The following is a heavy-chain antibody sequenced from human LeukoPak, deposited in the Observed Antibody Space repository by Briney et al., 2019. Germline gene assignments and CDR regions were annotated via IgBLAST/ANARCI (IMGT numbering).Heavy chain of an antibody. CDR2: IPYDGSNK. Sequence: SGGSLRLSCAASGFTFSSYGMHWVRQAPGKGLEWVAVIPYDGSNKYYADSVKGRFTISRGNSKNTLYLQMNSLRAEDTAVYYCAKAIAINYDILTGFDYWGQGTLVTVSS. CDR3: AKAIAINYDILTGFDY. CDR1: GFTFSSYG. J-gene: IGHJ4*02. D-gene: IGHD3-9*01. V-gene: IGHV3-30*18.